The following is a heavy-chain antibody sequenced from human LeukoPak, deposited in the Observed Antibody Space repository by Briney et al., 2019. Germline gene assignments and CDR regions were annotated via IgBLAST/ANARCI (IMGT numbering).Heavy chain of an antibody. CDR2: ISAYNGNT. CDR1: GYTFTSYG. CDR3: ARDLHSDYYDSSGYYPDLDY. V-gene: IGHV1-18*01. D-gene: IGHD3-22*01. J-gene: IGHJ4*02. Sequence: GASVKVSCKASGYTFTSYGISWVRQAPGQGLEWMGWISAYNGNTNYAQKLQGRVTMTTDTSTSTAYMELRSLRSDDTAVYYCARDLHSDYYDSSGYYPDLDYWGQGTLVTVSS.